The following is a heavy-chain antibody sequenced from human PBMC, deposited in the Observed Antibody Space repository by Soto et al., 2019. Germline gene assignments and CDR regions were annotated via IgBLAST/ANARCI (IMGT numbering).Heavy chain of an antibody. V-gene: IGHV4-39*01. Sequence: QLQLQESGPGLVKPSETLSLSCTVSGGSITSSFYWGWIRQPPGKGLEWIGSIYGTGNTYYNPSLKGRVTISADTSKTQFSLNLISVTAADTAVYYCRSSSRYSTDVWGQGARVTVSS. D-gene: IGHD6-13*01. CDR3: RSSSRYSTDV. CDR1: GGSITSSFY. J-gene: IGHJ6*02. CDR2: IYGTGNT.